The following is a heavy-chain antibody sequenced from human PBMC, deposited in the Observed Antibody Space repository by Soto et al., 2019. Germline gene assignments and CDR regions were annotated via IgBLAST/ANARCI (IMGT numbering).Heavy chain of an antibody. D-gene: IGHD2-2*01. CDR1: GGSVSRGGYY. Sequence: PSETLSLTCTVSGGSVSRGGYYWNRIRQYPGKGLEWIGYIYYSGTTYYNPSLKSRVTISVDTSKNQFSLNLRSATAADTAVYYCATYLQRYCSSATWNSYVMDVWGQGTTVTVSS. J-gene: IGHJ6*02. CDR2: IYYSGTT. V-gene: IGHV4-31*03. CDR3: ATYLQRYCSSATWNSYVMDV.